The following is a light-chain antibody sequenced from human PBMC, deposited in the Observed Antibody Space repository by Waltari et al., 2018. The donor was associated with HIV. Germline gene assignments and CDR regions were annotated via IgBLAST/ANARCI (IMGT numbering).Light chain of an antibody. J-gene: IGKJ5*01. CDR2: WAS. CDR3: QQYYSTPT. Sequence: DIVMTQSPDSLAVSLGERPPINCKSSRSVLYSTNNQNYLAWYQQKPGQPPQLIIYWASTGESGVPDRCSGSGSGADFTLTSSSLQAEDVAVYCWQQYYSTPTFGQGTRLEIK. V-gene: IGKV4-1*01. CDR1: RSVLYSTNNQNY.